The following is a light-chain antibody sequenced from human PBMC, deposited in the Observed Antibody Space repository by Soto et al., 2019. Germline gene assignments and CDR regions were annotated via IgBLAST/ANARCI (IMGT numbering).Light chain of an antibody. CDR3: LHHNGYPLT. CDR1: QGIRTD. J-gene: IGKJ4*01. CDR2: AGS. Sequence: DIQMTQSPTSLSASVGDSVTITCRASQGIRTDLAWYQQKPGKAPKCLIYAGSRLQSGAPSRFSGSGSGTDFTLTTTSLQPEDFATYDWLHHNGYPLTFGGGTEVEIK. V-gene: IGKV1-17*01.